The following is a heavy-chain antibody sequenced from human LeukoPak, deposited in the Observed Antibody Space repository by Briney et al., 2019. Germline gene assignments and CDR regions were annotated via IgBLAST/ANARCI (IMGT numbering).Heavy chain of an antibody. V-gene: IGHV4-39*01. CDR1: GGSISSSSYY. CDR2: IYYSGST. J-gene: IGHJ4*02. CDR3: ATSRGYYDSSGYYVHTFDY. D-gene: IGHD3-22*01. Sequence: PSETLSRTCILSGGSISSSSYYWGWILQPPGKGLEWIGSIYYSGSTYYKPSLKSRVTISVDTSKNQFSLKLSSVTAADTAVYYCATSRGYYDSSGYYVHTFDYWGQGTLVTVSS.